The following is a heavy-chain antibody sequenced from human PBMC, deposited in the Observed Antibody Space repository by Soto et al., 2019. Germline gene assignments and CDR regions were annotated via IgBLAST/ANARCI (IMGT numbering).Heavy chain of an antibody. D-gene: IGHD2-2*01. CDR2: FDPENGET. Sequence: ASAKVSCKVSGVTLANLSIHWVRQAPGKGLEWMGGFDPENGETFYTQKFQGRVTMTEDTSTDTAYMALSSLRSEDTAVYYCASYAGYPHWWGQGTLVTVSS. CDR3: ASYAGYPHW. V-gene: IGHV1-24*01. CDR1: GVTLANLS. J-gene: IGHJ4*02.